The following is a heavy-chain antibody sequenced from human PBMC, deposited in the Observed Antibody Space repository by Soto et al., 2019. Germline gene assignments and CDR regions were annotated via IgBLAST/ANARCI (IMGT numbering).Heavy chain of an antibody. V-gene: IGHV2-70*11. CDR3: ARTRWLYSRGSGGDYYYYMDV. J-gene: IGHJ6*03. D-gene: IGHD4-4*01. CDR1: GFSLSTSGMC. CDR2: IDWDDDK. Sequence: SGPTLVNPTPTLTLTCTFSGFSLSTSGMCVSWIRQPPGKALEWLARIDWDDDKYYSTSLKTRLTISKDTSKNQVVLTMTNMDPVDTATYYCARTRWLYSRGSGGDYYYYMDVWGKGTTLTVSS.